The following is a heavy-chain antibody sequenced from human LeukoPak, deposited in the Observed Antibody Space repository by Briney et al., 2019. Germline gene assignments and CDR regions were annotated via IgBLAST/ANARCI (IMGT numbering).Heavy chain of an antibody. D-gene: IGHD1-26*01. J-gene: IGHJ6*03. CDR1: GGSISSYY. CDR2: IYYSGST. Sequence: KPSETLSLTCTVSGGSISSYYWSWIRQPPGKGLEWIGYIYYSGSTNYNPSLKSRVTISVDTSKNQFSLKLSSVTAADTAVYYCASSGSRYYYYYYYMDVWGKGTTVTVSS. CDR3: ASSGSRYYYYYYYMDV. V-gene: IGHV4-59*01.